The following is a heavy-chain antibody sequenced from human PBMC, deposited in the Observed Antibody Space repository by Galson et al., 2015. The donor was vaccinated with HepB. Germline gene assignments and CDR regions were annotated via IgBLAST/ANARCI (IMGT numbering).Heavy chain of an antibody. CDR3: ARDERRGYFDY. Sequence: ETLSLTCTVSGGSISSSSYYWGWIRQPPGKGLEWIGSIYYSGSTYYNPSLKSRVTISVDTSKNQFSLKLSSVTAADTAVYYCARDERRGYFDYWGQGTLVTVSS. D-gene: IGHD1-1*01. CDR1: GGSISSSSYY. J-gene: IGHJ4*02. V-gene: IGHV4-39*07. CDR2: IYYSGST.